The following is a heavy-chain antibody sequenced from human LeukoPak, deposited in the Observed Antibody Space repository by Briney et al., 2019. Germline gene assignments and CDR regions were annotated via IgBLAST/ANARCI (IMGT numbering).Heavy chain of an antibody. CDR3: ARDLTFSSSQPRGWFDP. J-gene: IGHJ5*02. Sequence: SQTLSLTCAISGDSVSSNSAAWNWIRQSPSRGLEWLGRTYYRSKWYNDYAVSVKSRITINPDTSKNQFSLQLNSVTPEDTAVYYCARDLTFSSSQPRGWFDPWGQGTLVTVSS. D-gene: IGHD6-13*01. CDR2: TYYRSKWYN. CDR1: GDSVSSNSAA. V-gene: IGHV6-1*01.